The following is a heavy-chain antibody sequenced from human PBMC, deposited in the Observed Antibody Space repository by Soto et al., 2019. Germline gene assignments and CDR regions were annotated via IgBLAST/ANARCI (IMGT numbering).Heavy chain of an antibody. J-gene: IGHJ5*02. D-gene: IGHD2-2*01. Sequence: SETLSLTCTVSGGSISRGDYYWCWIRQPPGKGLEWIGYIYYSGSTYYNPSLKSRVTISVDTSKNQFSLKLSSVTAADTAVYYCASGSSSTSPNWFDPWGQGTLVTGSA. CDR2: IYYSGST. CDR1: GGSISRGDYY. V-gene: IGHV4-30-4*01. CDR3: ASGSSSTSPNWFDP.